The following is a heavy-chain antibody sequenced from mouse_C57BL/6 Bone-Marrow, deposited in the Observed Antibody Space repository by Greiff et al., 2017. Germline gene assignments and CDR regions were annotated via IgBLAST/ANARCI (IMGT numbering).Heavy chain of an antibody. D-gene: IGHD1-1*01. Sequence: QVQLQQSGAELARPGASVKLSCKASGYTFTSYGISWVKQRTGQGLEWIGEIYPRSGNTYYNEKFKGKATLTADKSSSTAYMELSSLTSEDSAVYFCAREGYYYGNLVVWGTGTTVTVSS. V-gene: IGHV1-81*01. CDR2: IYPRSGNT. CDR3: AREGYYYGNLVV. CDR1: GYTFTSYG. J-gene: IGHJ1*03.